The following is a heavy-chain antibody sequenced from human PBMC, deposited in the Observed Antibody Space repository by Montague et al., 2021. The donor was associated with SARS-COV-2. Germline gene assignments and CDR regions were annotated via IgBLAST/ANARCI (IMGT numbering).Heavy chain of an antibody. Sequence: SETLSLTCTVSGGSINYYYWRWLRQSAAKGLEWIGRIYSSGNANYSPSLKSRVTISVDTSKNQFSLKLSSVTAADTAVYYCATITLGYCTNGVCQPPDYWSQGTLVTVSS. V-gene: IGHV4-4*07. CDR3: ATITLGYCTNGVCQPPDY. J-gene: IGHJ4*02. CDR2: IYSSGNA. CDR1: GGSINYYY. D-gene: IGHD2-8*01.